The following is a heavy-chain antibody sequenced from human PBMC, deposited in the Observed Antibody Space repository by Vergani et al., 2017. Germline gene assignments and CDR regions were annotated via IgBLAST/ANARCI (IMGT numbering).Heavy chain of an antibody. CDR2: IYPGDSDT. CDR3: ARAMRERHYAGGMDV. CDR1: GYSFTSYW. Sequence: EVQLVQSGAEVKKPGESLKISCKGSGYSFTSYWIGWVRQMPGKGLEWMGIIYPGDSDTRYSPSFQGQVTISADKSISTAYLQWSGLKASDTAMYYCARAMRERHYAGGMDVWGQGTTVTVS. D-gene: IGHD4-23*01. J-gene: IGHJ6*02. V-gene: IGHV5-51*01.